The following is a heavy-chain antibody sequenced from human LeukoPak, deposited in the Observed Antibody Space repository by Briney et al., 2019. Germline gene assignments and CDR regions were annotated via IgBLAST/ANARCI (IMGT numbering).Heavy chain of an antibody. CDR1: GGSISSSNW. CDR2: IYYSGST. CDR3: ARDRYYYDSSGYTPFDI. V-gene: IGHV4-4*02. Sequence: SGTLSLTCAVSGGSISSSNWWSWGRQPPGKGLEWIGDIYYSGSTNYNPSLKSRVTISVDTSKNQFSLKLSSVTAADTAVYYCARDRYYYDSSGYTPFDIWGQGTMVTVSS. J-gene: IGHJ3*02. D-gene: IGHD3-22*01.